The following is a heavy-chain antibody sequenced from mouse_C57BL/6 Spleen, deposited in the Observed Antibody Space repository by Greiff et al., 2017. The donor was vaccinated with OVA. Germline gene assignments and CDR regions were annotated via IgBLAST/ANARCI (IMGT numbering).Heavy chain of an antibody. J-gene: IGHJ1*03. D-gene: IGHD1-1*01. Sequence: DVKLVESGGGLVQPGGSMKLSCAASGFTFSDAWMDWVRQSPEKGLEWVAEIRNKANNHATYYAESVKGRFTISRDDSKSSVYLQMNSLRAEDTGIYYCTFTVPNLDWYFDVWGTGTTVTVSS. CDR1: GFTFSDAW. V-gene: IGHV6-6*01. CDR3: TFTVPNLDWYFDV. CDR2: IRNKANNHAT.